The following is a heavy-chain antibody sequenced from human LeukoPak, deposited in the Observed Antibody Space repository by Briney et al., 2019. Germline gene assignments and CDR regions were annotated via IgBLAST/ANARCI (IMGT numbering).Heavy chain of an antibody. CDR1: GYSSTDYW. J-gene: IGHJ4*02. D-gene: IGHD1-7*01. Sequence: GESLKISCKVSGYSSTDYWIGWVRQMPGKGREWMGIIYPADSDTKYSPSFQGQVTTSADKSISTAYLQWSSLKASDTAMYYCARRLGTTEDFDYWGQGTLVTVSS. CDR3: ARRLGTTEDFDY. CDR2: IYPADSDT. V-gene: IGHV5-51*01.